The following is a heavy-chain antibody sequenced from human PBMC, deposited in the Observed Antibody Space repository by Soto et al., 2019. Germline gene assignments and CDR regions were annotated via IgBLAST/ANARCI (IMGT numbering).Heavy chain of an antibody. D-gene: IGHD2-21*01. CDR1: GFIFDDDD. CDR3: ARTIKRYFYYGMDV. CDR2: ISSNSGSL. V-gene: IGHV3-9*01. J-gene: IGHJ6*02. Sequence: PGGSLRLSCAASGFIFDDDDMHWVRQGPGKGLEWVYGISSNSGSLAHARYVKGRFAISRDNAKNSLYLQMNSLTAEDTALYSCARTIKRYFYYGMDVWGQGTTVTVSS.